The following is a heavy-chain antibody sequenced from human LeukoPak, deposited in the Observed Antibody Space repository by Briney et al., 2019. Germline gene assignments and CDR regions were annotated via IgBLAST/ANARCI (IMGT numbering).Heavy chain of an antibody. D-gene: IGHD6-19*01. J-gene: IGHJ4*02. CDR1: GYTFTSYG. CDR2: ISAYNGNT. V-gene: IGHV1-18*01. CDR3: ARDPSNSSGRYEIFDY. Sequence: ASVKVPCKASGYTFTSYGISWVRQAPGQGLEWMGWISAYNGNTNYAQKFQGRVTMTTDPSTSTAYMELRGLRSDATAVYFCARDPSNSSGRYEIFDYWGQGTLVTVSS.